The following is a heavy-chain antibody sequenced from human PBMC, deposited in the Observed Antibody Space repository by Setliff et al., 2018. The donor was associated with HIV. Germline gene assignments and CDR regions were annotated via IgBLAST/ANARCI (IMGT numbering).Heavy chain of an antibody. Sequence: ASVKVSCKGGGGSFRVYAINWVRQAPGQGLEWMGGIIPMFGTLNFAQKFQGRVTITTDESTSTAYMELNSLRSEDTAVYYCEIGHSHGYGYSAGYGRFGNCGQGRMVTVSS. J-gene: IGHJ3*02. D-gene: IGHD1-26*01. CDR2: IIPMFGTL. CDR1: GGSFRVYA. CDR3: EIGHSHGYGYSAGYGRFGN. V-gene: IGHV1-69*05.